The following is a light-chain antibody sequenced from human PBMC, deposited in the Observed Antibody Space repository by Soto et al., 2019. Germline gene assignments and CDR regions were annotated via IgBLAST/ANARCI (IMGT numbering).Light chain of an antibody. CDR1: QSISSW. V-gene: IGKV1-5*03. Sequence: DIQMTQSPSTLSASVGDRFTITCRASQSISSWLAWYQQKPGTAPKLLIYKASTLESGVPSRFSGIRSGTEFTLTVSSLQPDDFATYYCQQYNDSFPYTFGQGTKVDIK. J-gene: IGKJ2*01. CDR3: QQYNDSFPYT. CDR2: KAS.